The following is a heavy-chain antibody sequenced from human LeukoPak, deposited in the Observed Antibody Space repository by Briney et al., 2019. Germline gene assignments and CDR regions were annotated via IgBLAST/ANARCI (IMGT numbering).Heavy chain of an antibody. CDR1: GFTVSSNY. CDR2: IYSGGST. CDR3: ARSPLTSPRELWFGVMGYFDC. J-gene: IGHJ4*02. Sequence: PGGSLRLSCAASGFTVSSNYMSWVRQAPGKGLEWVSVIYSGGSTYYADSVKGRFPISRDNSKNTLYLQMNSLRAEDTAVYYCARSPLTSPRELWFGVMGYFDCWGQRPLVTVSS. D-gene: IGHD3-10*01. V-gene: IGHV3-53*01.